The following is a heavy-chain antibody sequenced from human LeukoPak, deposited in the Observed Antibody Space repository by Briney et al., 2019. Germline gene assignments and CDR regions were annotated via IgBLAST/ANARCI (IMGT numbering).Heavy chain of an antibody. D-gene: IGHD1-1*01. CDR2: IDYSGST. V-gene: IGHV4-59*08. Sequence: SETLSLTCTVSDGSISSYYWSWIRQPPGKGLEWIGYIDYSGSTKYNPSLKSRVTISVDTTKNQFSLKLSSVTAADTAVYYCARLRNGYYGLDVWGRGTTVTVSS. CDR3: ARLRNGYYGLDV. CDR1: DGSISSYY. J-gene: IGHJ6*02.